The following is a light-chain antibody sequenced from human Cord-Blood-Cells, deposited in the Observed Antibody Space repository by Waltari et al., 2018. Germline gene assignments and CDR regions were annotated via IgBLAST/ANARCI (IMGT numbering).Light chain of an antibody. J-gene: IGLJ3*02. CDR2: ECS. Sequence: QSALTQPASVSGSPGQSITISCTGTSSDVGSYNLVSWYQQHPGKAPKLMIYECSKRTSVFSNRFSGSKSGNTASLTISWLQAKNEADYYCCSYAGSSTWVFGGGTKLTVL. CDR1: SSDVGSYNL. V-gene: IGLV2-23*01. CDR3: CSYAGSSTWV.